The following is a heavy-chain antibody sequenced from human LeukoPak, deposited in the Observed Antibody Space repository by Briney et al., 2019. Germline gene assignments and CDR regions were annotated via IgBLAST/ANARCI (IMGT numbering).Heavy chain of an antibody. CDR1: GFTFSNYG. V-gene: IGHV3-30*18. CDR2: ILNDGSNK. CDR3: AKEGFGWYYYDN. J-gene: IGHJ4*02. D-gene: IGHD2-15*01. Sequence: GGSLRLSCAASGFTFSNYGMHWVRQAPGKGLEWVGVILNDGSNKNYADSVKGRFTISRDNSKNTLYLQMNSLRAEDTALYYCAKEGFGWYYYDNWGQGTLVTVSS.